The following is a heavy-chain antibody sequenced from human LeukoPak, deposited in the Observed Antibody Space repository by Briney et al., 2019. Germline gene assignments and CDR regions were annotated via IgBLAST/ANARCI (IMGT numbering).Heavy chain of an antibody. Sequence: GGSLRLSCAVSGFTLSKASMSWVRQAPGKGLEWVGRIKSKAESGTIDYGTHLEGRFTISKDDSKNTLYLQVNSLKTEDTGVYYCTTTSYDLLTGPKWRIDYWGQGTLVTVSS. J-gene: IGHJ4*02. CDR3: TTTSYDLLTGPKWRIDY. CDR2: IKSKAESGTI. D-gene: IGHD3-9*01. V-gene: IGHV3-15*01. CDR1: GFTLSKAS.